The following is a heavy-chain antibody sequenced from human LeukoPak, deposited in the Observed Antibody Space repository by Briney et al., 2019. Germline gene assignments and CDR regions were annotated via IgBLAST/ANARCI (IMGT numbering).Heavy chain of an antibody. V-gene: IGHV3-23*01. CDR2: ISGSGGST. Sequence: GGSLRLSCAASGFTFSSYAMSWVRLAPGKGLEWVSAISGSGGSTYYADSVKGRFTISRDNSKNTLYLQMNSLRAEDTAVYYCAKEIVVVVAATDDAFDIWGQGTMVTVSS. D-gene: IGHD2-15*01. J-gene: IGHJ3*02. CDR1: GFTFSSYA. CDR3: AKEIVVVVAATDDAFDI.